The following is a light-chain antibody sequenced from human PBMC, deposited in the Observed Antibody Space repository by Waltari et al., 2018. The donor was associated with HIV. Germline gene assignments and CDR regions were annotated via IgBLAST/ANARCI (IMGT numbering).Light chain of an antibody. CDR3: QSSYTNNQV. Sequence: NFMLTQPHSVSESPGKTVTISCTRSSGSIASNYVQWYQQRPGSAPTAVIYEHNQRASGVPDRFSGSVDSSSTSASLTISGLKTEDEADYYCQSSYTNNQVFGGGTKLTVL. CDR1: SGSIASNY. CDR2: EHN. V-gene: IGLV6-57*03. J-gene: IGLJ3*02.